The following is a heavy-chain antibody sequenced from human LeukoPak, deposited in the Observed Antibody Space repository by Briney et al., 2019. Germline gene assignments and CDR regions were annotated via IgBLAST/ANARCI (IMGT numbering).Heavy chain of an antibody. CDR1: GGSFSDYY. D-gene: IGHD5-12*01. V-gene: IGHV4-34*01. J-gene: IGHJ4*02. Sequence: SETLSLTCTVFGGSFSDYYWSWIRQPPGKGLEWIGEINHSGSTNYNPSLKSRVTISVDTSKNQFSLKLSSVTAADTAVYYCARGLSRLDWGQGTLVTVSS. CDR3: ARGLSRLD. CDR2: INHSGST.